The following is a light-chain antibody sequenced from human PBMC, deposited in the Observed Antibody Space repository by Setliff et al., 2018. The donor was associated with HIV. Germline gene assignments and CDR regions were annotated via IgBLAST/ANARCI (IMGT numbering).Light chain of an antibody. CDR2: SNN. CDR1: SSNIGSNT. Sequence: QSVLTQPPSASGTPGQRVTMSCSGSSSNIGSNTVNWYQQLPGTAPKLLIYSNNQRPSGVPDRFSGSKSGTSASLAISGLQSEDEADYYCSSYTSSRGVVFGGGTKVTVL. J-gene: IGLJ2*01. V-gene: IGLV1-44*01. CDR3: SSYTSSRGVV.